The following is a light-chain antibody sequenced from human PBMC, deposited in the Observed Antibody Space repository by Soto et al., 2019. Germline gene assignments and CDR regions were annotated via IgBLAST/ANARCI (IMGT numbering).Light chain of an antibody. CDR1: QTISSW. CDR2: QAS. Sequence: DIQVTQSPSTLSGSVGDRGTITCRASQTISSWLAWYQQKTGKAHKLLIYQASSLEGGVPSRFSGSGSGTEFTLTISSLQPEDFATYYCLQHNSYPRTFGQGTKVDI. V-gene: IGKV1-5*03. CDR3: LQHNSYPRT. J-gene: IGKJ1*01.